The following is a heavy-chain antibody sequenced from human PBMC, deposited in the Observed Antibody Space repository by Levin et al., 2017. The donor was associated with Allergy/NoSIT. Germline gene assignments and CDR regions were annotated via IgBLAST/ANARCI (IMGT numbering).Heavy chain of an antibody. V-gene: IGHV3-30*18. J-gene: IGHJ4*02. CDR3: AKVSHSSSWYGVLWDY. CDR2: ISYDGSNK. D-gene: IGHD6-13*01. Sequence: GGSLRLSCAASGFTFSSYGMHWVRQAPGKGLEWVAVISYDGSNKYYADSVKGRFTISRDNSKNTLYLQMNSLRAEDTAVYYCAKVSHSSSWYGVLWDYWGQGTLVTVSS. CDR1: GFTFSSYG.